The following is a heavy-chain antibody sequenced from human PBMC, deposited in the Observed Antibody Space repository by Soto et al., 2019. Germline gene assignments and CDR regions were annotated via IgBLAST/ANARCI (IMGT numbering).Heavy chain of an antibody. Sequence: ASVKVSCKASRYTFTGYYMHWVRQAPGQGLEWMGWINPNSGGTNYAQKFKGRVTMTRDTSSSTAYMELSRLRSDDTAVYYCARGADTGLWFGEPLGYWGQGTMVTVSS. CDR3: ARGADTGLWFGEPLGY. CDR1: RYTFTGYY. V-gene: IGHV1-2*02. D-gene: IGHD3-10*01. CDR2: INPNSGGT. J-gene: IGHJ4*02.